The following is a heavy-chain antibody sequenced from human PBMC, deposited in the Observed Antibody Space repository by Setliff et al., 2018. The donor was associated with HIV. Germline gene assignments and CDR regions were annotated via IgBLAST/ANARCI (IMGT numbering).Heavy chain of an antibody. J-gene: IGHJ3*02. V-gene: IGHV3-15*01. CDR3: TTAPFTMIIVDINKGAFDI. CDR2: IKSKTNGGDGTA. CDR1: GFTFTDAW. D-gene: IGHD3-22*01. Sequence: LRLSCAGSGFTFTDAWLSWVRQAPGKGLEWVDRIKSKTNGGDGTADYATPVRGRFTISRDESRDTVYLQMNSLKTEDTAMYYCTTAPFTMIIVDINKGAFDIWGQGTMVTV.